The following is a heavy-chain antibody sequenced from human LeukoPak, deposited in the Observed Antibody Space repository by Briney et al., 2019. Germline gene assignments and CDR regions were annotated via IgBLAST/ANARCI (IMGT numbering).Heavy chain of an antibody. CDR1: GFTFSSYS. V-gene: IGHV3-21*01. Sequence: GGSLRLSCAASGFTFSSYSMNWVRQAPGKGLEWVSSISSSSSYIYYADSVKGRFTISRDNAKNSLYLQMNSLRAEDTAVYYCARAGQLVPGWSDPWGQGTLVTVSS. CDR3: ARAGQLVPGWSDP. CDR2: ISSSSSYI. D-gene: IGHD6-6*01. J-gene: IGHJ5*02.